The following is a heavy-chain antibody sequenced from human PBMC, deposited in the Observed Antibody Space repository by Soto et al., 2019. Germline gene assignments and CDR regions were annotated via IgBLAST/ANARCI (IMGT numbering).Heavy chain of an antibody. D-gene: IGHD6-19*01. CDR3: ARDLAYSSGWYGSYYYYGMDV. CDR2: ISYDGSNK. V-gene: IGHV3-30-3*01. J-gene: IGHJ6*02. CDR1: GFTFSSYA. Sequence: QVQLVESGGGVVQPGRSLRLSCAASGFTFSSYAMHWVRQAPGKGLEWVAVISYDGSNKYYADSVKGRFTISRDNSKNTLDLQMNSLRAEDTAVYYCARDLAYSSGWYGSYYYYGMDVWGQGTTVTVSS.